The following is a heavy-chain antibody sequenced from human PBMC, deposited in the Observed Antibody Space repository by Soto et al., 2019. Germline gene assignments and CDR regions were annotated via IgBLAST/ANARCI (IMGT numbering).Heavy chain of an antibody. CDR1: GGPIRSYY. J-gene: IGHJ4*02. CDR3: AREGFSGYEALDY. D-gene: IGHD5-12*01. V-gene: IGHV4-59*01. Sequence: QVQLQESGPRLLKPSETLSLTCSVSGGPIRSYYLSWVRQAPGKGLEWIAYIAYTGITGYNPSLRGRVTISGDTSQNLFSLKMTSVTAADTAVYYCAREGFSGYEALDYWGQGTLVTVS. CDR2: IAYTGIT.